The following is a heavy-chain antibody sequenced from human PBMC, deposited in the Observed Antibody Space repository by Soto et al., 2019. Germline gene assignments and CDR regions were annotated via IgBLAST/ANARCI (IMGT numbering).Heavy chain of an antibody. D-gene: IGHD5-12*01. CDR1: GFTFSSYA. V-gene: IGHV3-23*01. J-gene: IGHJ4*02. Sequence: PGGSLRLSCAASGFTFSSYAMSWVRQAPGKGLEWVSAISGSGGSTYYADSVKGRFTISGDNSKNTLYLQMNSLRTEDTAVYYCAKGLEMATIQGNSFDYWGQGTLVTVSS. CDR2: ISGSGGST. CDR3: AKGLEMATIQGNSFDY.